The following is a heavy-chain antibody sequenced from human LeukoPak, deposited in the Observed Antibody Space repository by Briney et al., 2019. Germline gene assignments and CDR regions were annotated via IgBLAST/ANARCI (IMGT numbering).Heavy chain of an antibody. V-gene: IGHV3-30*02. CDR3: AKDASYLHYDFWSGYSDY. D-gene: IGHD3-3*01. J-gene: IGHJ4*02. Sequence: PGGSLRLSCAASGFTFSSYGMHWVRQAPGKGLEWVAFIRYDGSNKYYADSVKGRFTISRDNSKNTLYLQMNSLRAEDTAVYYCAKDASYLHYDFWSGYSDYWGQGTLVTVSS. CDR1: GFTFSSYG. CDR2: IRYDGSNK.